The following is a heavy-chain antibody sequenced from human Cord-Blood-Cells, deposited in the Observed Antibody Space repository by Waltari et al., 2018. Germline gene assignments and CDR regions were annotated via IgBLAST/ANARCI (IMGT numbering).Heavy chain of an antibody. D-gene: IGHD2-2*01. CDR2: INHSGST. CDR3: ARGGEPAATSHFDY. Sequence: QVQLQQWGAGLLKPSETLSLPCAVYGGSFSGYYWSWIRQPPGKGLEWIGEINHSGSTNYNPSLKSRVTISVDTSKNQFSLKLSSVTAADTAVYYCARGGEPAATSHFDYWGQGTLVTVSS. J-gene: IGHJ4*02. CDR1: GGSFSGYY. V-gene: IGHV4-34*01.